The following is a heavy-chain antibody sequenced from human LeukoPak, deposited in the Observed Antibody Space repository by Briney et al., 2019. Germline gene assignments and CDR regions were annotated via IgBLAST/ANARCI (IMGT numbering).Heavy chain of an antibody. CDR2: ISYIGST. J-gene: IGHJ3*02. CDR3: ARDLVTVTKGFDI. CDR1: TDSFSSHY. Sequence: SETLSLTCAVSTDSFSSHYWTWIRQPPGKGLEWVGYISYIGSTNYNPSLKSRVTISIDTSKNQFSLKLSSVTAADTAVYYCARDLVTVTKGFDIWGQGTMVSVSS. V-gene: IGHV4-59*11. D-gene: IGHD4-17*01.